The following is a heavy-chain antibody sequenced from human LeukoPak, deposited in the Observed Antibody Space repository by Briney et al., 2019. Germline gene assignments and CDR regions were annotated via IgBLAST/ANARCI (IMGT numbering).Heavy chain of an antibody. V-gene: IGHV1-18*01. CDR1: GYTFTSYG. Sequence: GASVNVSCKASGYTFTSYGISWVRQAPGQGLEWMGWISAYNGNTNYAQKLQGRVTMTTDTSTSTAYMELRSLRSDDTDVYYCARDGKGYSYGPDAFDIWGQGTMVTVSS. CDR2: ISAYNGNT. D-gene: IGHD5-18*01. CDR3: ARDGKGYSYGPDAFDI. J-gene: IGHJ3*02.